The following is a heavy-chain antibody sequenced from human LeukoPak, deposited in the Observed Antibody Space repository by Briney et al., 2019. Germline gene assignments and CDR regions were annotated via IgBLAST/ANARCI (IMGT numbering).Heavy chain of an antibody. CDR3: ARDHYQWLVPYYYYGMDV. CDR2: INPNSGGT. J-gene: IGHJ6*02. Sequence: GASVKASCKASGYTFTGYYMHWVRQAPGQGLEWMGWINPNSGGTNYAQKFQGRVTMTRDTSISTAYMELSRLRSDDTAVYYCARDHYQWLVPYYYYGMDVWGQGTTVTVSS. CDR1: GYTFTGYY. V-gene: IGHV1-2*02. D-gene: IGHD6-19*01.